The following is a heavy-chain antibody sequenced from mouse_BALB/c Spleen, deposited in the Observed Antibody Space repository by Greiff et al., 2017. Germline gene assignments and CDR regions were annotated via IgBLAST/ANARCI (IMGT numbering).Heavy chain of an antibody. V-gene: IGHV3-8*02. Sequence: EVKVEESGPSLVKPSQTLSLTCSVTGDSITSGYWNWIRKFPGNKLEYMGYISYSGSTYYNPSLISRISITRDTSKNQYYLQLNSVTTEDTATYYCARSDYDDASYWYFDVGGAGTTVTVSS. CDR2: ISYSGST. CDR3: ARSDYDDASYWYFDV. J-gene: IGHJ1*01. CDR1: GDSITSGY. D-gene: IGHD2-4*01.